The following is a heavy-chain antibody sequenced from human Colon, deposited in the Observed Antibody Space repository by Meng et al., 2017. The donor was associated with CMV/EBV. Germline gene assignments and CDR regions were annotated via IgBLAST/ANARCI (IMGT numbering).Heavy chain of an antibody. CDR1: GITMSNSW. CDR2: IKGDGSEI. CDR3: VRGSSSF. Sequence: EVYLVESGGGLVQSGGSLRLFCVVSGITMSNSWMSWVRQAPAKGLEWVANIKGDGSEIQYVDSVKGRFTVSRDNTKNSLYLQMNILKTEDTAVYYCVRGSSSFWGQGTLVTVSS. V-gene: IGHV3-7*04. J-gene: IGHJ4*02. D-gene: IGHD6-13*01.